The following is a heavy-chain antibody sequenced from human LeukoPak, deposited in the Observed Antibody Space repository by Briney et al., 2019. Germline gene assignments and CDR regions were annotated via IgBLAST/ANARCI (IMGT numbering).Heavy chain of an antibody. CDR2: IKQDGSEK. CDR1: GFTFSSYW. Sequence: RGSLRLSCAASGFTFSSYWMSWVRQAPGKGLEWVANIKQDGSEKYYVGSVKGRFTISRDNAKNSLYLQMNSLRAEDTAVYYCARERDGYNYGYYFDYWGQGTLVTVSS. CDR3: ARERDGYNYGYYFDY. V-gene: IGHV3-7*01. D-gene: IGHD5-24*01. J-gene: IGHJ4*02.